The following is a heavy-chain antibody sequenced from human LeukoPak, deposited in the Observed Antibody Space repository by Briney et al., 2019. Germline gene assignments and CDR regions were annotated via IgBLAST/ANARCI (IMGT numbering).Heavy chain of an antibody. CDR3: ARVSYYYDSSGLFDY. V-gene: IGHV1-18*01. D-gene: IGHD3-22*01. CDR2: ISAYNGNT. J-gene: IGHJ4*02. Sequence: ASVKVSCKASGYTFTSYGISWVRQAPGQGLEWMGWISAYNGNTNYAQKLQGRVTMITDTSTSTAYMELRSLRSDDTAVYYCARVSYYYDSSGLFDYWGQGTLVTVSS. CDR1: GYTFTSYG.